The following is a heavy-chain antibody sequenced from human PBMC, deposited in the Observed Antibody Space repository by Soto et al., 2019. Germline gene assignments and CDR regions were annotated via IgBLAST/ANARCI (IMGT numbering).Heavy chain of an antibody. J-gene: IGHJ1*01. Sequence: QVQLVQSGAEVKKPGASVKVSCKASGYAFTGYYLHWVRQAPGQRLEWMGRIIPDSGGTNYAQKFQGWVSMTRDTSINRADMELSRLRSDDTAVYYCVRVGSSGREYFQHWGQGSLVTGSS. CDR1: GYAFTGYY. D-gene: IGHD6-19*01. CDR3: VRVGSSGREYFQH. CDR2: IIPDSGGT. V-gene: IGHV1-2*04.